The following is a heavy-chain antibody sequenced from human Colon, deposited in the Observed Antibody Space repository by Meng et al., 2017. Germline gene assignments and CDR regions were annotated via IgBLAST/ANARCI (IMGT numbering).Heavy chain of an antibody. J-gene: IGHJ4*02. Sequence: GESLKISCQASGYTFSNYWIGWVRQMPGKGLEWMGFIYPGDSDTKYNPSFQGQVTMSVDKSINTAYLQWNSLKASDSGIYYWARPAQPHSSGWQFDHWGQGSRVTVSS. CDR1: GYTFSNYW. CDR2: IYPGDSDT. CDR3: ARPAQPHSSGWQFDH. D-gene: IGHD6-25*01. V-gene: IGHV5-51*01.